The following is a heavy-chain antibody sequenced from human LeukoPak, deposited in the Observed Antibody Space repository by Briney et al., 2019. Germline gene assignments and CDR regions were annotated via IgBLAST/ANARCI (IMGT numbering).Heavy chain of an antibody. D-gene: IGHD3-10*01. V-gene: IGHV3-30*02. CDR3: ATGRGPPGNQYLDY. CDR1: GLTFSGYG. J-gene: IGHJ4*02. Sequence: PGGSLRLSCAASGAASGLTFSGYGMHWVRQAPGKGLEWVAFIENDGSQKSFADSVKGRITISRDNSANTLYLQLNSLRVEDTAVYYCATGRGPPGNQYLDYWGQGTTVTVSS. CDR2: IENDGSQK.